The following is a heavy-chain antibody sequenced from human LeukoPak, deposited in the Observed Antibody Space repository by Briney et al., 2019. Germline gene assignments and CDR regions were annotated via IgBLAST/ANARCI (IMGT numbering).Heavy chain of an antibody. V-gene: IGHV1-46*01. D-gene: IGHD3-16*01. Sequence: ASVKVSCKASGYTFTSYYMHWVRQAPGQGLEWMGIINPSGGSTSYAQKFQGRVTMTRDMSTSTDYMELSSLRSEDTAVYYCAKDDAWGRYKHWGQGTLVTVSS. CDR1: GYTFTSYY. CDR2: INPSGGST. J-gene: IGHJ1*01. CDR3: AKDDAWGRYKH.